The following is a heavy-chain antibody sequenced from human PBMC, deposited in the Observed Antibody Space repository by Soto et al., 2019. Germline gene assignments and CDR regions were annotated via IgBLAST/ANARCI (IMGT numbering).Heavy chain of an antibody. V-gene: IGHV4-34*01. CDR2: INDSGST. CDR3: ARGMGLGLGEQTALGY. D-gene: IGHD3-16*01. J-gene: IGHJ4*02. Sequence: QVQLQQWGAGLLKPSETLSLTCAVYGGSLSGYYWSWVRQSPGKGLEWIGEINDSGSTNFNPSLESRVTISRDTSKTQFSLQWTSLTAADTAVYYCARGMGLGLGEQTALGYWGQGTLVTVSS. CDR1: GGSLSGYY.